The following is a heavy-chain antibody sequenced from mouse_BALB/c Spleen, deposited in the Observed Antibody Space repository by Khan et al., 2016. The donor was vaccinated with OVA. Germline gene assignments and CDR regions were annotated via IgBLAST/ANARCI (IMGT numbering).Heavy chain of an antibody. CDR1: GYSITSDYA. J-gene: IGHJ3*01. V-gene: IGHV3-2*02. D-gene: IGHD3-3*01. CDR2: ISYSGST. CDR3: ARSPPVGDLWFAY. Sequence: EVQLQESGPGLVQPSQSLSLTCTVTGYSITSDYAWNWIRQFPGNKLEWMGYISYSGSTSYNPSLKSRISITRDTSKNQFFLQLNSVTTEDTATYYCARSPPVGDLWFAYWGQGTLVTVSA.